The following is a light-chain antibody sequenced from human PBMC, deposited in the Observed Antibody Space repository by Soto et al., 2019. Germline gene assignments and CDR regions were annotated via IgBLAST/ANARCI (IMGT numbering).Light chain of an antibody. J-gene: IGLJ2*01. CDR1: SSDVGGYNF. V-gene: IGLV2-8*01. CDR2: EVT. Sequence: QSALTQPPSASGSPGQSVTISCTGTSSDVGGYNFVSWYQQHPGKAPKLMISEVTKRPSGVPDRFSGSKSGNTASLTVSGLQAEDEADYYCSSYAGSNNVVFGGGTKLTAL. CDR3: SSYAGSNNVV.